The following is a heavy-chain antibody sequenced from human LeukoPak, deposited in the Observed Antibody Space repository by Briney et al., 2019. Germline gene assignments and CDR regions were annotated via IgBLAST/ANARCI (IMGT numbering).Heavy chain of an antibody. CDR3: ARARYSGYERRDAFDI. Sequence: ASVKVSCKASGYTFTSYAMHWVRQAPGQRLEWMGWINAGNGNTKYSQKFQGRVTITRDTSASTAYMELSSLRSEDTAVYYCARARYSGYERRDAFDIWGQGTMVTVSS. CDR2: INAGNGNT. J-gene: IGHJ3*02. D-gene: IGHD5-12*01. V-gene: IGHV1-3*01. CDR1: GYTFTSYA.